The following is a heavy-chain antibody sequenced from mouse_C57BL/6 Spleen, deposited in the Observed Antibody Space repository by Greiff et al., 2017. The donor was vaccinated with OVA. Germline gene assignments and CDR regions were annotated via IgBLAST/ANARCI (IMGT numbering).Heavy chain of an antibody. J-gene: IGHJ3*01. Sequence: EVQLVESGGGLVKPGGSLKLSCAASGFTFSSYAMSWVRQTPEKRLEWVATISDGGSYTYYPDNVKGRFTISRDNAKNNLYLQMSHLKSEDTAMYYCARDGLGTGAWFAYWGQGTLVTVSA. CDR3: ARDGLGTGAWFAY. CDR2: ISDGGSYT. V-gene: IGHV5-4*01. D-gene: IGHD4-1*01. CDR1: GFTFSSYA.